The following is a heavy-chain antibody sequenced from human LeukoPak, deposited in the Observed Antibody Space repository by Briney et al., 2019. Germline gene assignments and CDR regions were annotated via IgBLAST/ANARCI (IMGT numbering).Heavy chain of an antibody. CDR3: ARISGSYYDY. Sequence: SETLSLTCTVSGGSISSGGYYWSWIRQHPGKGLEWIGYIYYSGSTYYNPSLKSRVTISVDTSKNQFSLKLSSVTAADTAVYYCARISGSYYDYWGQGILVTVSS. CDR2: IYYSGST. J-gene: IGHJ4*02. V-gene: IGHV4-31*03. D-gene: IGHD1-26*01. CDR1: GGSISSGGYY.